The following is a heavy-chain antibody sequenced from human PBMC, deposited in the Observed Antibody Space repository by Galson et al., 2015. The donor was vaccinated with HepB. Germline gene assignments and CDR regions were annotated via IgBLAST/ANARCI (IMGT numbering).Heavy chain of an antibody. J-gene: IGHJ3*02. D-gene: IGHD5-12*01. Sequence: QSGAEVKKPGESLRISCKGSGYSFTSYWISWVRQMPGKGLEWMGRIDPSDSYTNYSPSFQGHVTISADKSISTAYLQWSSLKASDTAMYYCARRQEYSGYNDAFDIWGQGTMVTVPS. CDR2: IDPSDSYT. CDR3: ARRQEYSGYNDAFDI. CDR1: GYSFTSYW. V-gene: IGHV5-10-1*01.